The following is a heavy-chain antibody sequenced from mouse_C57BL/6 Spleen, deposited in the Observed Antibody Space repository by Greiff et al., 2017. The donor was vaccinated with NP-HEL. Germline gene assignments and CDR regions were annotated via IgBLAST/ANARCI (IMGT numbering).Heavy chain of an antibody. CDR2: INPGSGGT. J-gene: IGHJ2*01. Sequence: QVQLQQSGAELVRPGTSVKVSCKASGYAFTNYLIEWVKQRPGQGLEWIGVINPGSGGTNYNEKFKGKATLTADKSSSTAYMQLSSLTSEDSAVYFCARGAQGSSYFDYWGQGTTLTVSS. V-gene: IGHV1-54*01. CDR1: GYAFTNYL. D-gene: IGHD1-1*01. CDR3: ARGAQGSSYFDY.